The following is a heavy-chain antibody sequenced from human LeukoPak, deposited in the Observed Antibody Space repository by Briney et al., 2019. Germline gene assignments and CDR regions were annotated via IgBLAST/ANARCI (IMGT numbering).Heavy chain of an antibody. CDR2: IFPGDSDT. CDR3: ARWVTADRGKKDAFDI. CDR1: GYNFAIYW. D-gene: IGHD2-21*02. V-gene: IGHV5-51*01. J-gene: IGHJ3*02. Sequence: GESLKISCETSGYNFAIYWIGWVRQMPGKGLEWMGLIFPGDSDTRYSPSFQGQVTFSAGKSITTAYLQWSSLKASDTAMYYCARWVTADRGKKDAFDIWGQGTMVTVSS.